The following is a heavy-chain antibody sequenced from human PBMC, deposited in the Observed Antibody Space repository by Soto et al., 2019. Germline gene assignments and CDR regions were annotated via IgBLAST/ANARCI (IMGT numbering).Heavy chain of an antibody. V-gene: IGHV1-18*01. CDR3: ASSLLVGYGLEGESD. D-gene: IGHD5-18*01. J-gene: IGHJ4*02. CDR1: GYTFTSYG. CDR2: ISAYNGNT. Sequence: QVKLVQSGAEVKKPGASVKVSCKASGYTFTSYGISWVRQAPGQGLEWMGWISAYNGNTNYAQKLQGRVTMTTDTSTSTAYMELRSLRSDDTPVYYCASSLLVGYGLEGESDWGQGTLVTVSS.